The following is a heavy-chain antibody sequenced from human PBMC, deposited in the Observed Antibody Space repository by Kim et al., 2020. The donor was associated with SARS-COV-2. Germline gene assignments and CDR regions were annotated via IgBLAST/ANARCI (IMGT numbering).Heavy chain of an antibody. CDR2: INSDGSST. J-gene: IGHJ6*02. V-gene: IGHV3-74*01. CDR3: ARGCSGGSCSDYYYYYGMDV. D-gene: IGHD2-15*01. CDR1: GFTFSSYW. Sequence: GGSLRLSCAASGFTFSSYWMHWVRQAPGKGLVWVSRINSDGSSTSYADSMKGRFTISRDNAKNTLYLQMNSLRAEDTAVYYCARGCSGGSCSDYYYYYGMDVWGQGTTVTVSS.